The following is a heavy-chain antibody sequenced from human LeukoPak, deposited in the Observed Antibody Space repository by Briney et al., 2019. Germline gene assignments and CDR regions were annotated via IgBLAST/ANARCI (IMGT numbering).Heavy chain of an antibody. CDR3: ARRGRIAARTYYFDY. V-gene: IGHV4-59*01. Sequence: ASETLSLTCTVSGGSISSYYWSWIRQPPGKGLEWIGYIYYSGSTNYNPSLKSRVTISVDTSKNQFSLKLSSVTAADTAVYYCARRGRIAARTYYFDYWGQGTLVTVSS. J-gene: IGHJ4*02. D-gene: IGHD6-6*01. CDR2: IYYSGST. CDR1: GGSISSYY.